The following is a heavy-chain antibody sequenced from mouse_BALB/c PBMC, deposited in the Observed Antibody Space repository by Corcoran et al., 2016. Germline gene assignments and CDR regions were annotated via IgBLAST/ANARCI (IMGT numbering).Heavy chain of an antibody. V-gene: IGHV9-3-1*01. CDR3: ARGGYYGSSPAWFAY. Sequence: QIQLVQSGPELKKPGETVKISCKASGYTFTNYGMNWVKQAPGKGLKWMGWINTYTGEPTYADDFKGRFAFSLETSASTAYLQINNLKNEDTATDFCARGGYYGSSPAWFAYWGQGTLVTVSA. J-gene: IGHJ3*01. CDR1: GYTFTNYG. CDR2: INTYTGEP. D-gene: IGHD1-1*01.